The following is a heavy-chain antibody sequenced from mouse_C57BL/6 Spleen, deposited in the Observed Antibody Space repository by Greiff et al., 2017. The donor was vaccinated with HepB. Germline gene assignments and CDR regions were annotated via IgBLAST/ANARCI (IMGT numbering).Heavy chain of an antibody. CDR3: TRDLYGCGDY. Sequence: DVHLVESGEGLVKPGGSLKLSCAASGFTFSSYAMSWVRQTPEKRLEWVAYISSGGDYIYYADTVKGRFTISRDNARNTLYLQMSSLKSEDTAMYYCTRDLYGCGDYWGQGTTLTVSS. CDR1: GFTFSSYA. J-gene: IGHJ2*01. V-gene: IGHV5-9-1*02. CDR2: ISSGGDYI. D-gene: IGHD1-1*01.